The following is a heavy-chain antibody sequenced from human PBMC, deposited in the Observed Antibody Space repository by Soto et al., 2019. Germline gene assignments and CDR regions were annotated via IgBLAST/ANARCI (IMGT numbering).Heavy chain of an antibody. D-gene: IGHD4-17*01. CDR1: GFTLSNYA. CDR2: ISERGTST. CDR3: AKDRDGTTAFDY. V-gene: IGHV3-23*01. Sequence: GGSLRLSCVGSGFTLSNYAMSWVRQAPGKGLEWVSAISERGTSTYYADSVKGRFTISRDKSKNTLYLQMNSLRAQDTAVYYCAKDRDGTTAFDYWGQGTVVTVSS. J-gene: IGHJ4*02.